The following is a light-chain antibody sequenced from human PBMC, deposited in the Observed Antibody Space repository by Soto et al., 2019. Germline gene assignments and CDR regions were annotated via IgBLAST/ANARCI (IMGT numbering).Light chain of an antibody. CDR1: QSISSY. J-gene: IGKJ2*01. V-gene: IGKV1-39*01. CDR2: AAS. CDR3: QQSYSTPHT. Sequence: DIQMTQSPSSLSASVGDRVTITCRASQSISSYLNWYQQKPGKAPKLLIYAASSLQSGVPSRFSGSECRTDFTLTISSLQPEDFATYYCQQSYSTPHTFGQGTKLEIK.